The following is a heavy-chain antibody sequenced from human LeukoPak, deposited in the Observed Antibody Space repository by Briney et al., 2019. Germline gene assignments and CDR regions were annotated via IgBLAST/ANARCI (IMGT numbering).Heavy chain of an antibody. D-gene: IGHD3-10*01. CDR2: ISGSGGST. CDR3: AKDRDGSGSYYY. V-gene: IGHV3-23*01. J-gene: IGHJ4*02. CDR1: GFTFSNSA. Sequence: GGSLRLSCAASGFTFSNSAMSWVRQAPGKGLGWVSAISGSGGSTYYADSVKGRFTISRDNSKNTLYLQMKSLRAEDTALYYCAKDRDGSGSYYYWGQGTLVTVSS.